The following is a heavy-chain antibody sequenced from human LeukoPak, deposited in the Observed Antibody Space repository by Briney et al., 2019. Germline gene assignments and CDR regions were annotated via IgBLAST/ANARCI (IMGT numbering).Heavy chain of an antibody. CDR3: ARGWASSRRKAFDI. Sequence: GGSLRLSCAASGFIFNSYWMNWLRQAPGKGLEWVANVDQDGSEKYYVGSVKGQFTISRDNAKNSLYLQMNSLRVEDTAVYYCARGWASSRRKAFDIWGQGTMVTVSS. V-gene: IGHV3-7*03. J-gene: IGHJ3*02. CDR2: VDQDGSEK. D-gene: IGHD3-16*01. CDR1: GFIFNSYW.